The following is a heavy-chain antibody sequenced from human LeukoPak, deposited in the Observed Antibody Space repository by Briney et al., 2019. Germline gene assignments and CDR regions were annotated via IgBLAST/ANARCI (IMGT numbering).Heavy chain of an antibody. Sequence: PSETLSLTCIVSGGSIRSSCFYWGWIRQPPGKGLEWIGSIYFSGSPYYSPSLKSRVTISVDTSKNQFSLRLSSVIAADTAVYYCARHRSVKLELEGNWFDPWGQGTLVTVSS. CDR2: IYFSGSP. CDR1: GGSIRSSCFY. CDR3: ARHRSVKLELEGNWFDP. J-gene: IGHJ5*02. D-gene: IGHD1-7*01. V-gene: IGHV4-39*01.